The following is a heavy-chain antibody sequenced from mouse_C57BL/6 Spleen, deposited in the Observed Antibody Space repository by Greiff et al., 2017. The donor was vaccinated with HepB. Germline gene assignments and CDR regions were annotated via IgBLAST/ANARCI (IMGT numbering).Heavy chain of an antibody. Sequence: EVQLQQSGPVLVKPGASVKMSCKASGYTFTDYYMNWVKQSHGKSLEWIGVINPYNGGTSYNQKFKGKATLTVDKSSSTAYMELNSLTSEDSAVYYCARSGLTVVAEDYAMDYWGQGTSVTVSS. CDR2: INPYNGGT. V-gene: IGHV1-19*01. D-gene: IGHD1-1*01. CDR3: ARSGLTVVAEDYAMDY. J-gene: IGHJ4*01. CDR1: GYTFTDYY.